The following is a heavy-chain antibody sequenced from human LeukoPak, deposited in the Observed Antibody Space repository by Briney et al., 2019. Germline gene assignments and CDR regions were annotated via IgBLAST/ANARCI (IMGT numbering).Heavy chain of an antibody. V-gene: IGHV3-20*04. Sequence: PGGSLRLSCAASGFTFDDYGMSWVRQAPGKGLEWVSGINWNGGSTGYADSVKGRFTISRDNAKSSLYLQMNSLRAEDTALYYCARCLPPDPDRLLPDYWGQGTLVTVSS. CDR2: INWNGGST. CDR3: ARCLPPDPDRLLPDY. CDR1: GFTFDDYG. D-gene: IGHD1-14*01. J-gene: IGHJ4*02.